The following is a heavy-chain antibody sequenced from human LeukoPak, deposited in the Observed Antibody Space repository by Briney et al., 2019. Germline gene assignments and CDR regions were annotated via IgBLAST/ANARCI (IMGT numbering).Heavy chain of an antibody. Sequence: ASVKVSCKTSGYTFTGYYMHWVRQAPGQGLEWMGCINPNSGGTDYAQTFQGRVTMTRDESTSTAYMELSSLRSEDTAVYYCARLGAIGYCSGGSCSNWGQGTLVTVSS. D-gene: IGHD2-15*01. CDR3: ARLGAIGYCSGGSCSN. CDR2: INPNSGGT. CDR1: GYTFTGYY. J-gene: IGHJ4*02. V-gene: IGHV1-2*02.